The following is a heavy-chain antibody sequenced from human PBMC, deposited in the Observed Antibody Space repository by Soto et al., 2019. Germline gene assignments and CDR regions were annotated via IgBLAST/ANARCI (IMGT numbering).Heavy chain of an antibody. Sequence: QVQLVESGGGVGQPGRSLRLSCAASGFSFSSYAMYWVRQAPGKGLEWVAVISYDGSKKYYADFVKGRFTISRDNSKNTLYLQMNSLRTEDTAVYYCARGAPPDYWGQGTLVTVSS. CDR3: ARGAPPDY. V-gene: IGHV3-30-3*01. CDR1: GFSFSSYA. CDR2: ISYDGSKK. J-gene: IGHJ4*02.